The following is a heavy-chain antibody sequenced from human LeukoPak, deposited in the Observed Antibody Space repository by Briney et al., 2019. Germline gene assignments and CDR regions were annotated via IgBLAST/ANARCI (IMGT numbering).Heavy chain of an antibody. V-gene: IGHV4-34*01. CDR2: INHSGST. D-gene: IGHD5-24*01. CDR1: GGSFSGYY. Sequence: SETLSLTCAVSGGSFSGYYWSWIRQTPGKGLEWIGEINHSGSTNYNPSLTSRVTISVATSKNQFSLKLSSVTAADTAVYYCARSTRWLQLVDYWGQGTLVTVSS. CDR3: ARSTRWLQLVDY. J-gene: IGHJ4*02.